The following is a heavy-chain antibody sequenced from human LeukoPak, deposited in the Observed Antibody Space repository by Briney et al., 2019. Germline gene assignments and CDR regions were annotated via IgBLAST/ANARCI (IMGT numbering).Heavy chain of an antibody. Sequence: SVKVSCKTSGYTFASYAISWVRQAPGQGLEWMGGIIPIFGTANYAQKFQGRVTITTDESTSTAYMELSSLRSEDTAVYYCARERGHSYGRGSWFDPWGQGTLVTVSS. J-gene: IGHJ5*02. CDR2: IIPIFGTA. CDR3: ARERGHSYGRGSWFDP. D-gene: IGHD5-18*01. V-gene: IGHV1-69*05. CDR1: GYTFASYA.